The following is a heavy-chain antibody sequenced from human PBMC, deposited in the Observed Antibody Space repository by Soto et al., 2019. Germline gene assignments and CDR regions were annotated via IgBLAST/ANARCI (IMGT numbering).Heavy chain of an antibody. CDR3: AHRHEAAAGTGCNWFAP. J-gene: IGHJ5*02. CDR2: TYWEDDK. Sequence: SAPTMVNATQTLTLKGTFSAVSLSNKEKGVGWLRQPPGKALEWVALTYWEDDKRYRPYLKSRLTITKDTSKNQVVLTQTTMDPVDTATYYCAHRHEAAAGTGCNWFAPWGQGNLVTVA. CDR1: AVSLSNKEKG. V-gene: IGHV2-5*02. D-gene: IGHD6-13*01.